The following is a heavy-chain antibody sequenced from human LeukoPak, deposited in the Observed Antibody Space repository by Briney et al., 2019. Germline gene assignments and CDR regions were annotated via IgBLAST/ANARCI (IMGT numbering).Heavy chain of an antibody. CDR1: GFTFSSYW. D-gene: IGHD6-19*01. J-gene: IGHJ4*02. V-gene: IGHV3-7*03. Sequence: GGSLRLSCAASGFTFSSYWVSWVRQAPEKGLEWVANIKQDGSEKYYVDSVKGRFTISRDNAKNSLYLQMNSLRAEDTAVYYCARAVAGTNIDYWGQGTLVTVSS. CDR3: ARAVAGTNIDY. CDR2: IKQDGSEK.